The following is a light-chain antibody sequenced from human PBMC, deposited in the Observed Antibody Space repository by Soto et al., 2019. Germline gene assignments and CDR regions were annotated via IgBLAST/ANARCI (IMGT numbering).Light chain of an antibody. Sequence: EIVLTQSPATLSLSPGERATLSCRASQSVTTYLAWYQQKPGQAPRLLIYGASNRATGIPARFSGSGSGTEFTLTISSLEPEDFAVYYCHQRSNWPSTFGPGTKVDVK. CDR3: HQRSNWPST. V-gene: IGKV3-11*01. CDR2: GAS. CDR1: QSVTTY. J-gene: IGKJ3*01.